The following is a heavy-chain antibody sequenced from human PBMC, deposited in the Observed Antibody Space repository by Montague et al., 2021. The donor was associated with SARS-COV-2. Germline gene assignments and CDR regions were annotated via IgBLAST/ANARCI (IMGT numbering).Heavy chain of an antibody. D-gene: IGHD5-24*01. CDR2: IYYSGST. Sequence: SETLSLTCTVSGGSISSHYWSWIRQPPGKGLEWTGYIYYSGSTNYNPSLKSRVTISVDTSKNQFSLKLSSVTAADTAVYYCARQERGWLQLTPNAFDIWGQGTMVTVSS. V-gene: IGHV4-59*08. J-gene: IGHJ3*02. CDR1: GGSISSHY. CDR3: ARQERGWLQLTPNAFDI.